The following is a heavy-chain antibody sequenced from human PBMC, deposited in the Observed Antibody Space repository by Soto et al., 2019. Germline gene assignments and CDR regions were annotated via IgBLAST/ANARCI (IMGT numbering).Heavy chain of an antibody. CDR1: GYTFTSYG. Sequence: QVHLVQSGAEVKKPGASVKVSCKASGYTFTSYGITWVRQAPGQGLEWMGWISAHNGNTDYSQKLQGRVIVTRDTSTSTAYVELMCLISDDTAVYYCARGRYGDYWGQGALVTVSS. V-gene: IGHV1-18*01. J-gene: IGHJ4*02. D-gene: IGHD1-1*01. CDR2: ISAHNGNT. CDR3: ARGRYGDY.